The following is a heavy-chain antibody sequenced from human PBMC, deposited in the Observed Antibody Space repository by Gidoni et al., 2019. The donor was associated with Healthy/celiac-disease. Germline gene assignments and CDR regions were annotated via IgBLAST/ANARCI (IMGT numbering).Heavy chain of an antibody. CDR2: INPNSGGT. V-gene: IGHV1-2*02. J-gene: IGHJ3*02. Sequence: QVQLVQSGAEVNKPGASVKVSCKASGYTFTGYYVHWVRQAPGQGLEWMGWINPNSGGTNYAQKFQGRVTMTRDTSISTAYMELSRLRSDDTAVYYCARTRGYDSSGDAFDIWGQGTMVTVSS. CDR1: GYTFTGYY. CDR3: ARTRGYDSSGDAFDI. D-gene: IGHD3-22*01.